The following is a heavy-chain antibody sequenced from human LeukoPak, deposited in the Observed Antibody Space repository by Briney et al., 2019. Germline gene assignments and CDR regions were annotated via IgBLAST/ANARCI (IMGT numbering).Heavy chain of an antibody. V-gene: IGHV4-39*07. D-gene: IGHD3-3*01. J-gene: IGHJ5*02. CDR3: ASVLRFLDRRTRIFDP. Sequence: SETLSLTCTVSGGSISGSSYYWGWIRQPPGKGLEWIGSIYYSGSTYYNPSLKSRVTISVDTSKNQFSLKLSSVTAADTAVYYCASVLRFLDRRTRIFDPWGQGTLVTVSS. CDR1: GGSISGSSYY. CDR2: IYYSGST.